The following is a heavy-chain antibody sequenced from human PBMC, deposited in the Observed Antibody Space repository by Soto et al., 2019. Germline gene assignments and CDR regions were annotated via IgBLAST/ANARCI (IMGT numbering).Heavy chain of an antibody. CDR2: ISDRGDTT. D-gene: IGHD1-1*01. J-gene: IGHJ4*02. V-gene: IGHV3-23*01. Sequence: SLRLSCAASGFTISSNAMYWVRQAPGKGLEWVSGISDRGDTTHYADSVKGRFTISRDTSKNTLYLQLNTLRADDTAIYYCAKDKPGTTSFDYWGQGTLVTVSS. CDR3: AKDKPGTTSFDY. CDR1: GFTISSNA.